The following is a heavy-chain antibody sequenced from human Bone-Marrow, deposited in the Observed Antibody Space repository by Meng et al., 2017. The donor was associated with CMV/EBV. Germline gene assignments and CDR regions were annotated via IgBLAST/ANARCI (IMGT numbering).Heavy chain of an antibody. CDR3: ARVGGSHYSDY. Sequence: GGSLRLSCAASGFTFSNAWMSWVRQAPGKGLEWVGRIKSKTDGGTTDYAAPVKGRFTISRDNSKNTLYLQMNSLKTEDTAVYYCARVGGSHYSDYWGQGTLVTVPS. CDR1: GFTFSNAW. J-gene: IGHJ4*02. D-gene: IGHD1-26*01. CDR2: IKSKTDGGTT. V-gene: IGHV3-15*01.